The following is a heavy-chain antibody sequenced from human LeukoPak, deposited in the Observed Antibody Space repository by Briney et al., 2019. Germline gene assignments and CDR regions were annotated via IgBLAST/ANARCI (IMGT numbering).Heavy chain of an antibody. V-gene: IGHV4-4*07. CDR1: GGSINGYY. CDR2: IYNSESI. CDR3: ARDRSSSYTRDWFDP. D-gene: IGHD6-13*01. J-gene: IGHJ5*02. Sequence: SETLSLTCTVSGGSINGYYWGLIRQPAGKGLEWIGRIYNSESINYNPSLKSRVTMSIETSKNQFSLKLNSVTAADTAVYYCARDRSSSYTRDWFDPWGQGALVTVSS.